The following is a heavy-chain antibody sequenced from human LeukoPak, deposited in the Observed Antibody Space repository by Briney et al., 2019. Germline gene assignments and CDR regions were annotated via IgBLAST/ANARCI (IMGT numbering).Heavy chain of an antibody. D-gene: IGHD4-23*01. Sequence: PGGSLRLSCAASGFTVSSNYMSWVRQAPGKGLEWVSVIYSGGSTYYADSVKGRFTISRDNSKNTLYLQMSSPRAEDTAVYYCARVRWANFDYWGQGTLVTVSS. CDR2: IYSGGST. V-gene: IGHV3-53*01. J-gene: IGHJ4*02. CDR1: GFTVSSNY. CDR3: ARVRWANFDY.